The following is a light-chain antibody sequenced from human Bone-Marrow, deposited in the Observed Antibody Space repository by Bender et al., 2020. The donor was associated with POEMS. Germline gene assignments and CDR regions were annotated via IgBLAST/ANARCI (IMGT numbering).Light chain of an antibody. CDR3: SSFRRGDTPVV. CDR1: SSDVGSSNF. Sequence: QSALTQPPSASGSPGQSVTISCTGTSSDVGSSNFVSWYQHHPGKAPKLLIYDVIERPSGVPDRFSGSKSGNTASLTVSGLQADDEADYYCSSFRRGDTPVVFGGGTRLTVL. CDR2: DVI. J-gene: IGLJ2*01. V-gene: IGLV2-8*01.